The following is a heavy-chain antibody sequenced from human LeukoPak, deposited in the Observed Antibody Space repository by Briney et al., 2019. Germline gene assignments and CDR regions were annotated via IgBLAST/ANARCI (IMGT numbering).Heavy chain of an antibody. D-gene: IGHD6-13*01. V-gene: IGHV4-59*01. CDR1: GGSISSYY. CDR2: IRNSGST. Sequence: SETLSLTCTVSGGSISSYYWSWIRQSPGKGLEWIGYIRNSGSTNYNPSLKSRVTMSVDTSKNQFSLKLSSVTAADTAVYYCARWAAAGERRENWFDPWGQGTPVTVSS. CDR3: ARWAAAGERRENWFDP. J-gene: IGHJ5*02.